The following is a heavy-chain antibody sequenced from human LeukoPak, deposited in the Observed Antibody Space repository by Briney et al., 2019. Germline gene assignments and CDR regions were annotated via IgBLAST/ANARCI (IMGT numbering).Heavy chain of an antibody. CDR2: ISGSGGST. J-gene: IGHJ4*02. Sequence: PGGSLRLSCAASGLTFSNYAMSWVRQAPGKGLEWVSAISGSGGSTYYADSVKGRFTISRDNSKNTLYLQMNSLRAEDTAVYYCAKDVRWFAGEKSLDYWGQGTLVTVSS. CDR3: AKDVRWFAGEKSLDY. D-gene: IGHD3-10*01. CDR1: GLTFSNYA. V-gene: IGHV3-23*01.